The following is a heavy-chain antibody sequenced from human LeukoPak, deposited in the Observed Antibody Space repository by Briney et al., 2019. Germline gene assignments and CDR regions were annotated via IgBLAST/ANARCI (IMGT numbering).Heavy chain of an antibody. V-gene: IGHV3-7*01. CDR2: IKHDGSEQ. Sequence: GGSLRLSCAASGFIFTSNRMNWVRQAPGKGLEWVANIKHDGSEQIYVDSVKGRFTISRDNAKDSVYLQMNSLRAEDTAVYYCTRGLGEHGGVTDRWGQGTLVIVS. CDR3: TRGLGEHGGVTDR. CDR1: GFIFTSNR. D-gene: IGHD3-16*01. J-gene: IGHJ5*02.